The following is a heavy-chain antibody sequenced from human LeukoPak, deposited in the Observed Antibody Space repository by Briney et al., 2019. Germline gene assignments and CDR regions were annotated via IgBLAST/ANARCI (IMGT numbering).Heavy chain of an antibody. CDR2: ISYDGSNK. Sequence: PGGSLRLSCAASGFTFSSYAMHWVRQAPGKGLEWVAVISYDGSNKYYADSVKGRLTISRDNSQNTLYLQMNSLRAEDTAVYYCAKSIPASFYYDSSGYCFDYWGQGTLVTVSS. CDR3: AKSIPASFYYDSSGYCFDY. CDR1: GFTFSSYA. J-gene: IGHJ4*02. V-gene: IGHV3-30-3*02. D-gene: IGHD3-22*01.